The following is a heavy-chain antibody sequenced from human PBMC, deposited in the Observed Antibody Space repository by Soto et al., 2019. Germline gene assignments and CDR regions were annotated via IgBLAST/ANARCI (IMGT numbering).Heavy chain of an antibody. CDR2: INPNSGGT. V-gene: IGHV1-2*02. CDR1: GYTFTGYY. J-gene: IGHJ4*02. Sequence: WASVKVSCKASGYTFTGYYMHWVRQAPGQGLEWMGWINPNSGGTNYAQKFQGRVTMTRDTSISTAYMELSRLRSDDTAVYYCARDLDYDSSGYYHYWGQGTLVTVSS. CDR3: ARDLDYDSSGYYHY. D-gene: IGHD3-22*01.